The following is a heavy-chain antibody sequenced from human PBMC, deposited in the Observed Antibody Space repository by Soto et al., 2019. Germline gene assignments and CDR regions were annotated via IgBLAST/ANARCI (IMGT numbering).Heavy chain of an antibody. V-gene: IGHV1-18*01. CDR3: AIQRAGAYGMDV. D-gene: IGHD3-10*01. Sequence: GASVKVSCKASGYTFSDYGTSWVRQAPGQRPEYMGWISTNNGNTKYAQNIQGRVTMTTDTSTSTGYMELRSLRPDDTAVYYCAIQRAGAYGMDVWGQGTTVTVSS. J-gene: IGHJ6*02. CDR2: ISTNNGNT. CDR1: GYTFSDYG.